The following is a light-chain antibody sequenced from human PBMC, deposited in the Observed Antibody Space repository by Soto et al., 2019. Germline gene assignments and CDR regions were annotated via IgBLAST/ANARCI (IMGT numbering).Light chain of an antibody. CDR3: QQYNSYWT. CDR1: QSISSW. Sequence: DIQMTQSPSTLSASVGDRVTITCRASQSISSWLAWYQQKPGKAPKLLIYDASSLESGVPSRFSGSGSGTEFTHTISSLQPDDFATYYCQQYNSYWTFGQGTKVDIK. J-gene: IGKJ1*01. CDR2: DAS. V-gene: IGKV1-5*01.